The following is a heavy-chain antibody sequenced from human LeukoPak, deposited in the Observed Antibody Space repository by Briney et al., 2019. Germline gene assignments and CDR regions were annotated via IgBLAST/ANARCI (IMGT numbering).Heavy chain of an antibody. D-gene: IGHD3-16*02. CDR1: GFTFSSYA. J-gene: IGHJ5*02. CDR3: VTYRQTSEFDP. V-gene: IGHV3-64*01. Sequence: PGGSLRLSCAASGFTFSSYAMHWVRQAPGKGLEYVSAISSNGGSTYYANSVKGRFTISRDNSKNTLYLQMGSLRAEDTAVYYCVTYRQTSEFDPWGQGTLVTVSS. CDR2: ISSNGGST.